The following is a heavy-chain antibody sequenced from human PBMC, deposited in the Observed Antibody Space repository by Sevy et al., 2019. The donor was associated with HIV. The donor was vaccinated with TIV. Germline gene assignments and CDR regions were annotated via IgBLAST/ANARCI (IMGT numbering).Heavy chain of an antibody. Sequence: LSLTCAASGFTFSSYSMNWVRQAPGKGLEWVSSISSSSSYIYYADSVKGRFTISRDNAKNSLYLQMNSLRAEDTAVYYCARVRAYRYGGYDYWGQGTLVTVSS. J-gene: IGHJ4*02. CDR2: ISSSSSYI. D-gene: IGHD5-18*01. CDR1: GFTFSSYS. CDR3: ARVRAYRYGGYDY. V-gene: IGHV3-21*01.